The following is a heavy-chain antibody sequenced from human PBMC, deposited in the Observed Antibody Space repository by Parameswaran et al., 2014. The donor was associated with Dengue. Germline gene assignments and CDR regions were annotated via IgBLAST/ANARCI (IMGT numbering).Heavy chain of an antibody. J-gene: IGHJ4*02. CDR3: AGSAFNYFDH. Sequence: VRQAPGKGLEWMGRIDPSDSYTMYSPSFQGHVTISADKSTSTVYLQWSRLKASDTAIFYCAGSAFNYFDHWGQGTLVTVSS. D-gene: IGHD3-10*01. V-gene: IGHV5-10-1*01. CDR2: IDPSDSYT.